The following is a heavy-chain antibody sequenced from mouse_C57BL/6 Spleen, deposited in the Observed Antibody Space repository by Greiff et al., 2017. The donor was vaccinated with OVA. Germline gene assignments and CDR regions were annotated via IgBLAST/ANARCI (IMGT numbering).Heavy chain of an antibody. Sequence: QVQLQQPGAELVKPGASVKMSCKASGYTFTSYWITWVKQRPGQGLEWIGDIYPGSGSTNYNEKFKSKATLTVDTSSSTAYMHRSNLTSEDSAVYYCARSGYYDERAMDYWGQGTSVTVSS. J-gene: IGHJ4*01. V-gene: IGHV1-55*01. D-gene: IGHD1-1*01. CDR1: GYTFTSYW. CDR2: IYPGSGST. CDR3: ARSGYYDERAMDY.